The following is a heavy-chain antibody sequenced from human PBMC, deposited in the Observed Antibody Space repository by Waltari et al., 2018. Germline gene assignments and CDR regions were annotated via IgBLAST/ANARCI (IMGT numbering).Heavy chain of an antibody. CDR3: ARGDGYTDNWLDP. Sequence: QVQLVQSGAEVKKPRASVKVSCKASGYTITGYYIHWVRQAPGQGLEWMGRINPKSGGTNYAEKFQGRVTMTRDTSISTAYMELRRLRSDDTAVYYCARGDGYTDNWLDPWGQGTLVTVSS. J-gene: IGHJ5*02. CDR1: GYTITGYY. CDR2: INPKSGGT. V-gene: IGHV1-2*06. D-gene: IGHD5-12*01.